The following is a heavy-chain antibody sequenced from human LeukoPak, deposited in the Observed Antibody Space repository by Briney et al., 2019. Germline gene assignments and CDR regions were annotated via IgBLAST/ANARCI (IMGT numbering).Heavy chain of an antibody. J-gene: IGHJ4*02. D-gene: IGHD7-27*01. CDR2: ITGSGDRT. Sequence: GGSLRLSCVASGFIFTTYGMNWVRQAPGKGLEWVSGITGSGDRTYYADSVKGRFTIYRDNSKNTLYLQMSSLRAEDTAVYYCARDGDWGRYDHWGQGTLVIVSS. CDR1: GFIFTTYG. V-gene: IGHV3-23*01. CDR3: ARDGDWGRYDH.